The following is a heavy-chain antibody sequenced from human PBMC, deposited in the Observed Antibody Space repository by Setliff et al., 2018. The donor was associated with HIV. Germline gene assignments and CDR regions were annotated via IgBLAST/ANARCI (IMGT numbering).Heavy chain of an antibody. D-gene: IGHD3-16*02. CDR3: ARGSDYIWGNYRFPFDY. CDR2: IYTSGST. Sequence: PSETLSLTCTVSGGSISSSDYYWSWIRQPAGKGLEWIGRIYTSGSTNYNPSLKSRVTMSVDTSKNQFSLKLTSVTAADTAVYYCARGSDYIWGNYRFPFDYWGQGTLVTVSS. CDR1: GGSISSSDYY. V-gene: IGHV4-61*02. J-gene: IGHJ4*02.